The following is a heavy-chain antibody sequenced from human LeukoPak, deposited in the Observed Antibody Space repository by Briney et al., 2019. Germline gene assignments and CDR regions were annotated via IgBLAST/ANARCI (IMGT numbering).Heavy chain of an antibody. CDR2: IYHSGST. D-gene: IGHD2-2*01. Sequence: SETLSLTCAVSGYSICSGYYWGWIRQPPGKGLEWIGSIYHSGSTYYNPSLKSRVTISVDTSKNQFSLKLSSVTAADTAVYYCARVWCSSTSCYYFDYWGQGTLVTVSS. CDR3: ARVWCSSTSCYYFDY. V-gene: IGHV4-38-2*01. J-gene: IGHJ4*02. CDR1: GYSICSGYY.